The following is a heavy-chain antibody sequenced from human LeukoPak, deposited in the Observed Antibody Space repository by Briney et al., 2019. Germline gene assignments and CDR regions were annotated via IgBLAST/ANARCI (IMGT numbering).Heavy chain of an antibody. D-gene: IGHD6-13*01. CDR3: ARAGARYSSSWYDY. V-gene: IGHV3-30-3*01. CDR1: GFTFSSYA. CDR2: ISYDGSNK. Sequence: PGGSLRLSCAASGFTFSSYAMHWVRQAPGKGLEGVAVISYDGSNKYYADSVKGRFTISRDNSKNTLYLQMNSLRAEDTAVYYCARAGARYSSSWYDYWGQGTLVTVSS. J-gene: IGHJ4*02.